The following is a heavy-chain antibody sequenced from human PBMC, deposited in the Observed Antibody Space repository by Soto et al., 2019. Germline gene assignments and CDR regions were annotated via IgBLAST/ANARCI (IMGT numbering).Heavy chain of an antibody. CDR3: AKGGRQWLVTSDFNY. J-gene: IGHJ4*02. Sequence: VQLVESGGGVVQPGRSLRLSCAASGFTFSDYAMHWVRQAPGKGLEWVAVVPQDGGNTHYADSVKARFTISRDSSKNTVSLEMTSLRAEDTAVYYCAKGGRQWLVTSDFNYWGQGALVTVSS. D-gene: IGHD6-19*01. CDR2: VPQDGGNT. CDR1: GFTFSDYA. V-gene: IGHV3-30*18.